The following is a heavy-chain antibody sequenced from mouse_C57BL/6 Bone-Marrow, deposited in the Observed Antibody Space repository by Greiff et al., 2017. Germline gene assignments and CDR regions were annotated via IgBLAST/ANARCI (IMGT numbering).Heavy chain of an antibody. D-gene: IGHD1-1*01. V-gene: IGHV1-18*01. CDR2: INPNNGGT. CDR1: GYTFTDYN. CDR3: ARPFYYYGSSWYYFDY. Sequence: DVQLQESGPELVKPGASVKIPCKASGYTFTDYNMDWVKQSHGKSLEWIGDINPNNGGTIYNQKFKGKATLTVDKSSSTAYMELRSLTSEDTAVYYCARPFYYYGSSWYYFDYWGQGTTLTVSS. J-gene: IGHJ2*01.